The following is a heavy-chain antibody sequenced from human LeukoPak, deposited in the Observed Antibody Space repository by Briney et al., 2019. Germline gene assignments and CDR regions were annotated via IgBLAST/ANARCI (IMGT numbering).Heavy chain of an antibody. CDR2: ISSSSSYI. V-gene: IGHV3-21*01. D-gene: IGHD3-22*01. CDR1: GFTFSSYS. Sequence: PGGSQRLSCAASGFTFSSYSMNWVRQAPGKGLEWVSSISSSSSYIYYADSVKGRFTISRDNAKNSLYLQMNSLRAGDTAVYYCARGGYYDSSGPLEGWGQGTLLTVSS. J-gene: IGHJ4*02. CDR3: ARGGYYDSSGPLEG.